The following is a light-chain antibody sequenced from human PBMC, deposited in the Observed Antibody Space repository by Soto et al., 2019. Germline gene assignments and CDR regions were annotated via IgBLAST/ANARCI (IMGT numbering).Light chain of an antibody. CDR1: QSVSSSY. Sequence: EIVLTQSPGTLSLSPGERATLSRRASQSVSSSYLAWYQQKPGQAPRLLIYGASRMATGIPDRFSGSGSGTDFNLTISRLEPEDFAVYYCQQYGSSPQTFGQGTRLEIK. CDR3: QQYGSSPQT. CDR2: GAS. V-gene: IGKV3-20*01. J-gene: IGKJ5*01.